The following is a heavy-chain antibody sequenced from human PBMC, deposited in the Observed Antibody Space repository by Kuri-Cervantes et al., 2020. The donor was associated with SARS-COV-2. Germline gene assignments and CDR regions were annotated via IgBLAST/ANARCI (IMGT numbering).Heavy chain of an antibody. J-gene: IGHJ5*02. CDR2: IIPIFGPT. D-gene: IGHD3-3*01. Sequence: SVKVSCKASGDTFNNSAISWVRQAPGQGLEWMGGIIPIFGPTNYAQKFQGRVTITADESTSTAYMELSSLRSEDTAVYYCARGRSVEAIFGVVIIRGNWFDPWGQGTLVTVSS. CDR1: GDTFNNSA. V-gene: IGHV1-69*13. CDR3: ARGRSVEAIFGVVIIRGNWFDP.